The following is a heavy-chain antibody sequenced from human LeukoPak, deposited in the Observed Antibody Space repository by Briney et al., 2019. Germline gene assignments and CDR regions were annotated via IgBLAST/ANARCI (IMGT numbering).Heavy chain of an antibody. CDR1: GYTFTSYG. D-gene: IGHD3-10*01. CDR2: ISAYNGNT. CDR3: ARDQYYYGSGNAFDI. V-gene: IGHV1-18*01. J-gene: IGHJ3*02. Sequence: ASVKVSCKASGYTFTSYGISWVRQAPGQGLEWMGWISAYNGNTNYAQKLQGRVTMTTDTSTSTAYMELRSLRSDDTAVYYCARDQYYYGSGNAFDIWGQGTMVTVSS.